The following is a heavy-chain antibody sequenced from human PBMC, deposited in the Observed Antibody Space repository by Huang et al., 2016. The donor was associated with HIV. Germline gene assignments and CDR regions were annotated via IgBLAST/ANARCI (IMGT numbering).Heavy chain of an antibody. CDR2: FIPNSATT. V-gene: IGHV1-69*01. J-gene: IGHJ3*02. Sequence: QVQLVQSGAEVKKPGSSVKVSCKASGGTFASFGINWVRQAPRQGLVWMGGFIPNSATTTYAQQFQARMTIIVDESTATTSMELRGLTSEDTAVFYCARGNALDIWGQGTMVTVS. CDR1: GGTFASFG. CDR3: ARGNALDI.